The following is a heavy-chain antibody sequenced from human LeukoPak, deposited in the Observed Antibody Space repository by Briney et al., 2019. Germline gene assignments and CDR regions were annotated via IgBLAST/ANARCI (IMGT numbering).Heavy chain of an antibody. CDR3: ATLGYSYGTDY. Sequence: SETLSLTCTVSGGSIRSGSYYWSWIRQPAGKGLEWIGRIYTSGSTNYNPSLKSRVTISVDTSKNQFSLKLSSVTAADTAVYYCATLGYSYGTDYWGQGTLVTVSS. V-gene: IGHV4-61*02. CDR1: GGSIRSGSYY. D-gene: IGHD5-18*01. CDR2: IYTSGST. J-gene: IGHJ4*02.